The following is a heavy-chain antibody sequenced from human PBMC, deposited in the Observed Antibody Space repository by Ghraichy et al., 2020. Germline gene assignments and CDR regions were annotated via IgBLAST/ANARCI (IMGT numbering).Heavy chain of an antibody. D-gene: IGHD2-2*01. CDR1: GFTFSSYA. V-gene: IGHV3-23*01. J-gene: IGHJ6*02. CDR2: ISGSGGST. Sequence: GGSLRLSCAASGFTFSSYAMSWVRQAPGKGLEWVSAISGSGGSTYYADSVKGRFTISRDNSKNTLYLQMNSLRAEDTAVYYCAKSLTSRYYYYGMDVWGQGTTVTVSS. CDR3: AKSLTSRYYYYGMDV.